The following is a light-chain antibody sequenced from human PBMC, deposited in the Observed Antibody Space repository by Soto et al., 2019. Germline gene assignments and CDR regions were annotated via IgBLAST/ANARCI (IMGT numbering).Light chain of an antibody. CDR2: DVS. CDR3: SSYTSSSTL. V-gene: IGLV2-14*01. J-gene: IGLJ1*01. Sequence: QSVLTQPASVSGSPGQSITISCTGTSSDVGGYNYVSWYQQHPGKAPKLMIYDVSNWPSGVSNRFSGSKSGNTASLTISGLQAEDEADYYCSSYTSSSTLFGTGTKVTVL. CDR1: SSDVGGYNY.